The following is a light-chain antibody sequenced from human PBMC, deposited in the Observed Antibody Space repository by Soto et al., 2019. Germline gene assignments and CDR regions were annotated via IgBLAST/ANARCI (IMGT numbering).Light chain of an antibody. CDR1: QSIRYY. V-gene: IGKV1-5*01. CDR3: QHHNSYSQT. Sequence: DIQLTQSPPTLSASVGDRVTITCRASQSIRYYLAWYQQMPGKAPKLLIYGASSLQSGVPSGLSGSGSGTEFTLTISSLQPDDFATYFCQHHNSYSQTFGQGTKVDIK. CDR2: GAS. J-gene: IGKJ1*01.